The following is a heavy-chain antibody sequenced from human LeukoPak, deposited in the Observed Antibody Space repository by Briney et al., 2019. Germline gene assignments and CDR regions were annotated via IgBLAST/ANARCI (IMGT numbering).Heavy chain of an antibody. CDR1: GYTFTSYD. Sequence: EASVKVSCKASGYTFTSYDINWVRQATGQGLEWMGWMNPNSGNTGYAQKFQGRVTMTRNTSISTAYMELSSLRSEDTAVYYCASGIVVVPAAIKGDAFDIWGQGTMVTVSS. V-gene: IGHV1-8*01. CDR2: MNPNSGNT. J-gene: IGHJ3*02. D-gene: IGHD2-2*02. CDR3: ASGIVVVPAAIKGDAFDI.